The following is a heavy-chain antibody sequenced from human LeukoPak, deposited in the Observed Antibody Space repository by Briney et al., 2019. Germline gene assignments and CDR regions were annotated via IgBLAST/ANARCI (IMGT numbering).Heavy chain of an antibody. CDR2: IYYSGST. D-gene: IGHD3-22*01. J-gene: IGHJ4*02. V-gene: IGHV4-59*08. CDR1: GGSSSSYY. Sequence: PSETLSLTCTVSGGSSSSYYWGWIRQPPGKGLEWIGYIYYSGSTNYNPSLKSRVTISVDTSKNQFPLKLSSVTAADTAVYYCARRGSGYYLGQLDYWGQGTLVTVSS. CDR3: ARRGSGYYLGQLDY.